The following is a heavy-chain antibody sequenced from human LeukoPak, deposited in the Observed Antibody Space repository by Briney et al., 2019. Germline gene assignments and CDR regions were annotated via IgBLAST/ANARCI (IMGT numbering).Heavy chain of an antibody. Sequence: GASVKVSCKASGYTFSAYYMHWVRQAPGQGFEWMGIINPIGGSTSYAQNFQGRVTMTRDMSTSTVYMELSSLRSEDTAVYYCARVRWGGLYYFDYWGQGTLVTVSS. V-gene: IGHV1-46*01. J-gene: IGHJ4*02. CDR1: GYTFSAYY. CDR2: INPIGGST. CDR3: ARVRWGGLYYFDY. D-gene: IGHD3-16*01.